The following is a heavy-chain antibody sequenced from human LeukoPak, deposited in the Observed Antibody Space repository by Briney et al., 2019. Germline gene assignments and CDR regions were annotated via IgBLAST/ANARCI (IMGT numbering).Heavy chain of an antibody. CDR1: GFTFSSYG. V-gene: IGHV3-21*01. J-gene: IGHJ4*02. D-gene: IGHD3-22*01. Sequence: PGGSLRLSCAASGFTFSSYGMSWVRQAPGKGLEWVSSISTSSSYIYYADSVKGRFTISRDNAKKSLYLQMNSLRAEDTAVYYCARRGYYYDSSGYYLGGFDYWGQGTLVTVSS. CDR3: ARRGYYYDSSGYYLGGFDY. CDR2: ISTSSSYI.